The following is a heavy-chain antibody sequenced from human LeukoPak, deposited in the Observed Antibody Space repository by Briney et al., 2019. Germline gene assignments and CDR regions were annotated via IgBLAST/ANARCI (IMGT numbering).Heavy chain of an antibody. CDR3: ASSGSYRFDY. D-gene: IGHD1-26*01. Sequence: GGSLRLSCAASGFTLSSYSMNWVRQAPGKGLEWVSHITASGTAMFYADSVKGRFTISRDNAKNSLYLQMNSLRDEDTAVYYCASSGSYRFDYWGQGTLVTVSS. CDR1: GFTLSSYS. J-gene: IGHJ4*02. V-gene: IGHV3-48*02. CDR2: ITASGTAM.